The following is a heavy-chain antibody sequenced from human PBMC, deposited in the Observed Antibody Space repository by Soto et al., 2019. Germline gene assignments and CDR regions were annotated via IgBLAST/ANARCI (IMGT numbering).Heavy chain of an antibody. Sequence: VQLVQSGAEVKKPGSSVKVSCKASGGTFSSYAISWVRQAPGQGLEWMGGIIPIFGTANYAQKFQGRVTITADESTSTAYMELSSLRSEDTAVYYCARDMPYYYDSSGPNWFDPWGQGTLVTVSS. J-gene: IGHJ5*02. CDR3: ARDMPYYYDSSGPNWFDP. CDR2: IIPIFGTA. D-gene: IGHD3-22*01. CDR1: GGTFSSYA. V-gene: IGHV1-69*01.